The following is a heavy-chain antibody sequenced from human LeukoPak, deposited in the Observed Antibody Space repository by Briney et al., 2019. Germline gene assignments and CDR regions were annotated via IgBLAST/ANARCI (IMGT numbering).Heavy chain of an antibody. Sequence: GGSLRLSCAASGFTFSSYDMHWVRQAPGKGLEWVAVISSDGSNKYYADSVKGRFIISRDHSKNSLFLQMNSLTAEDTAVYYCTRATAGFDYWGQGTLVTVSS. D-gene: IGHD6-25*01. CDR3: TRATAGFDY. J-gene: IGHJ4*02. CDR1: GFTFSSYD. CDR2: ISSDGSNK. V-gene: IGHV3-30*04.